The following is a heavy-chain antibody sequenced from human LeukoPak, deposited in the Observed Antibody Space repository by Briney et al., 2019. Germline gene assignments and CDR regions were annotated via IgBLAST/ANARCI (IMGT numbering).Heavy chain of an antibody. CDR2: ISAYNGNT. D-gene: IGHD3-22*01. CDR1: GYTITSYG. V-gene: IGHV1-18*01. Sequence: ASVKVSCKASGYTITSYGISWVRQAPGQGLEWMGWISAYNGNTNYAQKLQGRVTMTTDTSTSTAYMELRSLRSDDTAVYYCARTGVGGYVLPRSGYYRKDFDYWGQGTLVTVSS. J-gene: IGHJ4*02. CDR3: ARTGVGGYVLPRSGYYRKDFDY.